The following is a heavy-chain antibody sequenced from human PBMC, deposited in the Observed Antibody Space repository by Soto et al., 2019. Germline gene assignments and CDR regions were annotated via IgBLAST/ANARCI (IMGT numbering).Heavy chain of an antibody. CDR3: ARARFSQWSQDYYGLDV. CDR1: GSLPVGSLSTYF. CDR2: INHSGSP. V-gene: IGHV4-34*01. Sequence: PSETLSLTCGLSGSLPVGSLSTYFWTWIRQPPGTGLEWIGEINHSGSPNYSPSLRGRVTISLDTSKKQFSLNLSSVTAADTAVYFCARARFSQWSQDYYGLDVWGQGTTVTVSS. J-gene: IGHJ6*02. D-gene: IGHD3-3*01.